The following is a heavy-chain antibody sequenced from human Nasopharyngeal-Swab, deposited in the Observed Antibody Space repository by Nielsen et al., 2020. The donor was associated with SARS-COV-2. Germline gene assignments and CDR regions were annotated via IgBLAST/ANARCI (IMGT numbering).Heavy chain of an antibody. V-gene: IGHV4-31*03. CDR1: GGSISSRGYY. CDR2: IYYSGST. CDR3: ARDLRSSSWDAFSL. Sequence: SETLSLTCTVSGGSISSRGYYWSWIRQHPGKGLEWIGYIYYSGSTYYNPSLKSRVTISVDTSKNQFSLKLSSVTAADTAVYYCARDLRSSSWDAFSLWGQGTMVTVSS. D-gene: IGHD6-13*01. J-gene: IGHJ3*01.